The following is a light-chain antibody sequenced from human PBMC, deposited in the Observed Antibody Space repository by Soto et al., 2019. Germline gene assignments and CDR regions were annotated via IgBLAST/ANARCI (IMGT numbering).Light chain of an antibody. CDR2: GAS. Sequence: IEMTQSPATLSVPPGDTATLSCRASQSVGSSYLAWYQQKPGQAPRLLIYGASNRATGIPDRFSGSGSGTDFTLTISRLEPEDFAVYYCQQYGSSPRGFGQGTKVEIK. J-gene: IGKJ1*01. CDR3: QQYGSSPRG. CDR1: QSVGSSY. V-gene: IGKV3-20*01.